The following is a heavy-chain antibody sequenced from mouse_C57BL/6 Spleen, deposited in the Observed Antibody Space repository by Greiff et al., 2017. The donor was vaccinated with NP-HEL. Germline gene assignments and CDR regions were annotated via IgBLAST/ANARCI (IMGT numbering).Heavy chain of an antibody. Sequence: EVKVVESGGDLVKPGGSLKLSCAASGFTFSSYGMSWVRQTPDKRLEWVATISSGGSYTYYPDSVKGRFTISRDNAKNTLYLQMSSLKSEDTAMYYCARRGYVVFAYWGQGTLVTVSA. D-gene: IGHD2-2*01. CDR1: GFTFSSYG. CDR2: ISSGGSYT. CDR3: ARRGYVVFAY. J-gene: IGHJ3*01. V-gene: IGHV5-6*02.